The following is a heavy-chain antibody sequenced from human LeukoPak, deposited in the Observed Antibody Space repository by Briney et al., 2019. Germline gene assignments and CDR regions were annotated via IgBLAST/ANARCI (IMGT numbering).Heavy chain of an antibody. CDR2: INHSGST. CDR1: GGSFSGYY. Sequence: PSETLSLTCAVYGGSFSGYYWSWIRQPPGKGLEWIGEINHSGSTNYNPSLKSRVTISVDTSKNQFSLKLSSVTAADTAVYYCARGRPFVLTGYYKRGYFDYWGQGTLVTVSS. V-gene: IGHV4-34*01. J-gene: IGHJ4*02. CDR3: ARGRPFVLTGYYKRGYFDY. D-gene: IGHD3-9*01.